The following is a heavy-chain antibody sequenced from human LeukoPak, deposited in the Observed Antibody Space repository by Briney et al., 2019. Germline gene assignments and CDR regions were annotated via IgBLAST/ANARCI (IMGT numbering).Heavy chain of an antibody. CDR3: ARSRGYTFHI. CDR2: IKSDGSGT. V-gene: IGHV3-74*01. J-gene: IGHJ3*02. Sequence: PGGSLRLSCAASGFTFSSYWMYWLRQAPGKGLVWVSHIKSDGSGTSYADSVKGRFTISRDNAKNTLYLQMDSLRAEDTAVYYCARSRGYTFHIWGQGTLVTVSS. CDR1: GFTFSSYW. D-gene: IGHD5-18*01.